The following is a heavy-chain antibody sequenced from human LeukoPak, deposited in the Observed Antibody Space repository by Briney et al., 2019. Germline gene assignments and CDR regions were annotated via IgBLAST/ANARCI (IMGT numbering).Heavy chain of an antibody. CDR2: ISGSGGST. CDR1: GFTFSNYA. D-gene: IGHD3-22*01. CDR3: ARAMRAYDSSGLDY. V-gene: IGHV3-23*01. Sequence: GGSLRLSCAASGFTFSNYAMSWVRQAPGKGLEWVSAISGSGGSTYYADSVKGRLTISRDNSKNTLYLQMNSLRAEDTAVYYCARAMRAYDSSGLDYWGQGTLVTVSS. J-gene: IGHJ4*02.